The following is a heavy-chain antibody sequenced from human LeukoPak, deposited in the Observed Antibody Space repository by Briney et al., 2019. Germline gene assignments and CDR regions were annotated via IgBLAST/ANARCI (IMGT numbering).Heavy chain of an antibody. CDR1: GFTFSSYA. J-gene: IGHJ5*02. CDR2: ISGSGGST. V-gene: IGHV3-23*01. Sequence: GGSLRLSCAASGFTFSSYAVSWVRQAPGKGLEWVSAISGSGGSTYYADSVKGRFTISRDNSKNTLYLQMNSLRAEDTAVCYCAKGVTMIVVDWFDPWGQGTLVTVSS. CDR3: AKGVTMIVVDWFDP. D-gene: IGHD3-22*01.